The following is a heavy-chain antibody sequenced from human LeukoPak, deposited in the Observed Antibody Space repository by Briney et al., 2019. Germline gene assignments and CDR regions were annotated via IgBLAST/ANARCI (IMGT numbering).Heavy chain of an antibody. CDR1: GGSISSGSYY. Sequence: PSETLSLTXTVSGGSISSGSYYWSWIRQPAGKGLEWIGRIYTSGSTNYNPSLKSRVTISVDTSKNQFSLKLSSVTAADTAVYYCARAYSGSYYVGYYYYYMDVWGKGTTVTVTS. CDR3: ARAYSGSYYVGYYYYYMDV. J-gene: IGHJ6*03. V-gene: IGHV4-61*02. CDR2: IYTSGST. D-gene: IGHD1-26*01.